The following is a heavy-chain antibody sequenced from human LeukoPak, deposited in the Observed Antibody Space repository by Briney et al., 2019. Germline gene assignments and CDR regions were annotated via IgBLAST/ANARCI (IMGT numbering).Heavy chain of an antibody. V-gene: IGHV3-23*01. CDR1: GFTFSSYA. Sequence: GGSLRLSCAASGFTFSSYAMSWVRQAPGKGLEWVSAISGSGGSTYYADFVKGRFTISRDNSKNTLYLQMNSLRAEDTAVYYCAKGGAYYDILTTFDYWGQGTLVTVSS. D-gene: IGHD3-9*01. CDR2: ISGSGGST. CDR3: AKGGAYYDILTTFDY. J-gene: IGHJ4*02.